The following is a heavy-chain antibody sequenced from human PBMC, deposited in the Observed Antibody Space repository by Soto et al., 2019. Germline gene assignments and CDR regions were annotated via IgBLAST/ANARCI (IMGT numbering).Heavy chain of an antibody. CDR1: GGSVSSNTAA. D-gene: IGHD6-19*01. V-gene: IGHV6-1*01. CDR2: TYYRSNWRH. Sequence: SQTLSLTCAISGGSVSSNTAAWNWIRSSPSRGLEWLGRTYYRSNWRHDYAVSVKSRITVNPDTSKNHFSLQLNSVTPDDTPVYYCPRGVAGYGFDPWGQRTLVTVSS. J-gene: IGHJ4*01. CDR3: PRGVAGYGFDP.